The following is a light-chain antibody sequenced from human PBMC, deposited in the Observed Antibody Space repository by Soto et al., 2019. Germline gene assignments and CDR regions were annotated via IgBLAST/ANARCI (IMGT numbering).Light chain of an antibody. V-gene: IGLV1-47*01. CDR3: ATWDDSLSGVV. J-gene: IGLJ2*01. CDR1: GSNIGSNV. Sequence: QAVVTQPPSASGTPGQRVTISCSGTGSNIGSNVAFWYQQLPGTAPKLLINTNNQLPSGVPDRFSGSKSGTSASLAISGLRSEDEAYYYCATWDDSLSGVVFGGGTKVTVL. CDR2: TNN.